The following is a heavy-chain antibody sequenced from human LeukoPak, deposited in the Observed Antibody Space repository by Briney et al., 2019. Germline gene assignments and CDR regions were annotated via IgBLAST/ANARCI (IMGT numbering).Heavy chain of an antibody. Sequence: GASVKVSCKASGYTFTSYDINWVRQATGQGLEWMGWMNPNSGNTGYAQKFQGRVTITRNTSISTAYMELSRLRSDDTAVYYCARHRGGYDYYYYYMDVWGKGTTVTVSS. V-gene: IGHV1-8*03. CDR3: ARHRGGYDYYYYYMDV. J-gene: IGHJ6*03. D-gene: IGHD5-12*01. CDR2: MNPNSGNT. CDR1: GYTFTSYD.